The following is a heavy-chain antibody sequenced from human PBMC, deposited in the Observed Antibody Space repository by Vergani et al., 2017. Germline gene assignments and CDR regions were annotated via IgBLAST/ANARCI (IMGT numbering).Heavy chain of an antibody. CDR3: AGDDYYYDSSGYYWSSHFDY. CDR1: GYTFTGYY. Sequence: QVQLVQSGAEVKKPGASVTVSCKASGYTFTGYYMHWVRQAPGQGREWMGWISAYNGNTNYEQKLQGRVNMTTDTATSTAYMELRSLRSDDTAVYYCAGDDYYYDSSGYYWSSHFDYWGQGTLVTVSS. CDR2: ISAYNGNT. V-gene: IGHV1-18*04. D-gene: IGHD3-22*01. J-gene: IGHJ4*02.